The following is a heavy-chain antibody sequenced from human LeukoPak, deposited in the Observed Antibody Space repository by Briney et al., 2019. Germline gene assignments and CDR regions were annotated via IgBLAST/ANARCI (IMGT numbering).Heavy chain of an antibody. J-gene: IGHJ4*02. CDR1: GFTFSRYS. Sequence: GALRLSCAASGFTFSRYSVYWVRQAPGKGLEWVAYIRTSSGGIYYADSVKGRFTISRDNAKNSLYLQMNSLRAEDTAVYYCARTLSIIRRFDYWGQGTLVTVSS. CDR2: IRTSSGGI. V-gene: IGHV3-48*04. CDR3: ARTLSIIRRFDY. D-gene: IGHD5-12*01.